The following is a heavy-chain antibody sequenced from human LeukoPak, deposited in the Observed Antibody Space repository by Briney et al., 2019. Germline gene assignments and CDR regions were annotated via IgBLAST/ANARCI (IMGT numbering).Heavy chain of an antibody. Sequence: GGSLRLSCAASGFTFSSYWMSWVRQAPGKGLEWVANIKQDGSEKYYVDSVKGRFTISRDNAKNSLYLQMNSLRAEDTAVYYCAKTLRFLEWLRGDAFDIWGQGTMVTVSS. CDR1: GFTFSSYW. V-gene: IGHV3-7*01. D-gene: IGHD3-3*01. J-gene: IGHJ3*02. CDR3: AKTLRFLEWLRGDAFDI. CDR2: IKQDGSEK.